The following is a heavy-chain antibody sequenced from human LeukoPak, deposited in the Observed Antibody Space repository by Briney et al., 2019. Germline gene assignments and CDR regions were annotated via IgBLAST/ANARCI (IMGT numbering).Heavy chain of an antibody. CDR1: GGSISSSNW. J-gene: IGHJ5*02. CDR3: ARKVTYYDFWSGYYPNWFDP. Sequence: SGTLSLTCAVSGGSISSSNWWSWVRQPPGKGLEWIGEIYHSGSTNYNPSLKSRVTISVDKSKNQFSLKLSSVTAADTAVYYCARKVTYYDFWSGYYPNWFDPWGQGTLVTVSS. V-gene: IGHV4-4*02. CDR2: IYHSGST. D-gene: IGHD3-3*01.